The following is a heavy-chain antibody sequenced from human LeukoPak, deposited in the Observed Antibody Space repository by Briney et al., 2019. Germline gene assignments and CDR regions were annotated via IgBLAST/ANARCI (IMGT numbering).Heavy chain of an antibody. CDR1: GVTCSNQY. V-gene: IGHV3-72*01. CDR2: TRNKANSYTT. Sequence: GYPILSCSATGVTCSNQYMDWVRKAQEKGLEWVGRTRNKANSYTTEYAASVKGRFTISRDDSKNSLYLQMNSLKTEDTAMYYCGRAGRGYSFGPVDCWGQGTLVTVSS. J-gene: IGHJ4*02. D-gene: IGHD5-18*01. CDR3: GRAGRGYSFGPVDC.